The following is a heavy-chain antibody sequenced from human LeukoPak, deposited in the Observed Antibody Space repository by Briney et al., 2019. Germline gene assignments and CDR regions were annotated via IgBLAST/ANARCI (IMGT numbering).Heavy chain of an antibody. D-gene: IGHD6-13*01. CDR1: GFTFSSNA. V-gene: IGHV3-64D*06. CDR3: VKDPAYSSSWLKAAYFQH. Sequence: GGSLRLSCSASGFTFSSNAMHWVRQAPGKGLEYVSAISSNGGSTYYADSVKGRFTISRDNSKNTLYLQMSSLRAEDTAVYYCVKDPAYSSSWLKAAYFQHWGQGTLVTVSS. J-gene: IGHJ1*01. CDR2: ISSNGGST.